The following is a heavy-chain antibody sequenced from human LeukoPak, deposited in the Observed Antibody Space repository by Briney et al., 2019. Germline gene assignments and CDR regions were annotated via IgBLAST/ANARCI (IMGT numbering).Heavy chain of an antibody. V-gene: IGHV1-69*13. D-gene: IGHD1-26*01. Sequence: SVKFSCKASGGTFSSYAISWVRQAPGQGLEWMGGIIPIFGTANYAQKFQGRVTITADESTSTAYMELSSLRSEDTAVYYCAVVGATSTYYFDYWGQGTLVTVSS. J-gene: IGHJ4*02. CDR2: IIPIFGTA. CDR1: GGTFSSYA. CDR3: AVVGATSTYYFDY.